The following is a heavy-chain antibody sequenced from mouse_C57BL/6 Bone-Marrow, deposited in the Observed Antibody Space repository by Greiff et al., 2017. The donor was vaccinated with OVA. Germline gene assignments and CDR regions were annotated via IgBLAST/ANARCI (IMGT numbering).Heavy chain of an antibody. V-gene: IGHV1-15*01. D-gene: IGHD2-5*01. CDR3: TGGHSNYYAMDY. J-gene: IGHJ4*01. Sequence: LVESGAELVRPGASVTLSCKASGYTFTDYEMHWVKQTPVHGLEWIGAIDPETGGTAYNQKFKGKAILTADKSSSTAYMKLRSLTSEDSAVYYCTGGHSNYYAMDYWGQGTSVTVSS. CDR2: IDPETGGT. CDR1: GYTFTDYE.